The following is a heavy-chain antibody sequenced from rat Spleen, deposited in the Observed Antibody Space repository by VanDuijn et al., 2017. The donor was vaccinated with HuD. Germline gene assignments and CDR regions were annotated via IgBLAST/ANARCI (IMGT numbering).Heavy chain of an antibody. CDR3: ARDRTGPFDS. J-gene: IGHJ2*01. Sequence: QVQLKESGPGLVQPSQTLSLTCTVSGFSLTGNNVHWVRQPPGKGLEWMGRMRYDGDTYYNSALKSRLSISRDTSKSQVFLKMSGLKTEDTATYFCARDRTGPFDSWGQGVMVTVSS. CDR1: GFSLTGNN. CDR2: MRYDGDT. D-gene: IGHD5-1*01. V-gene: IGHV2S30*01.